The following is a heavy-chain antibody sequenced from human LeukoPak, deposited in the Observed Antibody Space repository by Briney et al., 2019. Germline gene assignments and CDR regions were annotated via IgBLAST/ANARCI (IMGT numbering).Heavy chain of an antibody. CDR3: AGGPPLSSSWYTSFDY. J-gene: IGHJ4*02. CDR2: IIPIFGTA. V-gene: IGHV1-69*01. D-gene: IGHD6-13*01. Sequence: SVKVSCKASGGTFSSYAISWVRQAPGQGLEWMGGIIPIFGTANYAQKFQGRVTITVDESTSTAYMELSSLRSEDTAVYYCAGGPPLSSSWYTSFDYWGQGTLATVSS. CDR1: GGTFSSYA.